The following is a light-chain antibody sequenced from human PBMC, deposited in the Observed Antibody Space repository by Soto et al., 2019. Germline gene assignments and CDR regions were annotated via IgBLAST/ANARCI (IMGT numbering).Light chain of an antibody. J-gene: IGKJ4*01. Sequence: EIVLTQSPGTLPLSPGEGATLSCRASQSVSNTYLAWYQQKPGQAPRLLIYGASSRATGIPDRFSGSGSGTDFTLTISRLEPEDFAVYFCQQYGSSPLTFGGGTKVDIK. CDR2: GAS. CDR1: QSVSNTY. V-gene: IGKV3-20*01. CDR3: QQYGSSPLT.